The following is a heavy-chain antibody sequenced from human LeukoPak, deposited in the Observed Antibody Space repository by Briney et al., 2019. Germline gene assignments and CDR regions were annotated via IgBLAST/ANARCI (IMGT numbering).Heavy chain of an antibody. J-gene: IGHJ5*02. V-gene: IGHV4-59*01. Sequence: PSETLSLTCTVSGGSISNYYWSWIRQPPGKGLEWIGSIYYSGSTTYNPSLKSRATISVDTSKNQFSLKLSSVTAADTAVYYCARGTMMVGPWGQGTLVTASS. D-gene: IGHD3-22*01. CDR1: GGSISNYY. CDR2: IYYSGST. CDR3: ARGTMMVGP.